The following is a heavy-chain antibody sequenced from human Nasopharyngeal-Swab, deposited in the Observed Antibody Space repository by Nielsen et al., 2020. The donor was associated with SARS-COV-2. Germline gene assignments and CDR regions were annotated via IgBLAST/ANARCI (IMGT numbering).Heavy chain of an antibody. D-gene: IGHD1-20*01. CDR1: GFTFSSYE. V-gene: IGHV3-48*03. J-gene: IGHJ2*01. CDR3: ARDKARYNWNLSLGWYLDL. Sequence: GESLKISCAASGFTFSSYEMNWVRQAPGKGLEWVSYISSSGSTIYYADSVKGRFTISRDNAKNSLYLQMNSLRAEDTAVYYCARDKARYNWNLSLGWYLDLWGRGTLVTVSS. CDR2: ISSSGSTI.